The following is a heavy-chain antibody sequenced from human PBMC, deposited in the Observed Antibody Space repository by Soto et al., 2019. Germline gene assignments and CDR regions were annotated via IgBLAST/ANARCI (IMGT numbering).Heavy chain of an antibody. D-gene: IGHD2-21*01. Sequence: QVQLVQSGPEVKKPGASVKVSCKASGYTFTTYGISWVRQAPGQGLEWMGWINAYNGYTNYAQKIQDRHTLTVDTSTNTAYMDLRSLRSDDTAVYYCARLFCGADNCYGWFAPWGQGSLVTVSS. CDR2: INAYNGYT. V-gene: IGHV1-18*01. J-gene: IGHJ5*02. CDR3: ARLFCGADNCYGWFAP. CDR1: GYTFTTYG.